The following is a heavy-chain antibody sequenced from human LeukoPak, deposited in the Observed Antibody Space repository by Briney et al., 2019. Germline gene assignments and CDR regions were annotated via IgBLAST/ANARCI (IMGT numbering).Heavy chain of an antibody. CDR2: IKSDAGGGTV. Sequence: GGSLRLSCAASGFTFADAWMDWVRQIPGKGLEWVGRIKSDAGGGTVDYAAPVKGRFIISRDDSRNILYLQMNSLKSEDTAVYYCKTGWSPAPYDGYWGQGTLVTVSS. CDR1: GFTFADAW. D-gene: IGHD3-3*01. V-gene: IGHV3-15*07. CDR3: KTGWSPAPYDGY. J-gene: IGHJ4*02.